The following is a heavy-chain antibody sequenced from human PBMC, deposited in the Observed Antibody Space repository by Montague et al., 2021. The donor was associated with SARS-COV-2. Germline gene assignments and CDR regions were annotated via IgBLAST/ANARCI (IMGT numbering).Heavy chain of an antibody. CDR1: GAPVTSTNW. D-gene: IGHD3-22*01. Sequence: SETLSLTCGVSGAPVTSTNWWSWVRQPTGKGLEWIGEIYHTGNTNYSPSLKSRVYISLDKSKNQLSLRLNSVTAADTAVYYCASPKEGSGYYRPFDYWGQGILVTVSS. CDR3: ASPKEGSGYYRPFDY. V-gene: IGHV4-4*02. J-gene: IGHJ4*02. CDR2: IYHTGNT.